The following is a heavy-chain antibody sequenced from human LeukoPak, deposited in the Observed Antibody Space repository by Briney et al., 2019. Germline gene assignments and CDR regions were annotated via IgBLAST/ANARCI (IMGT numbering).Heavy chain of an antibody. J-gene: IGHJ3*02. CDR3: ARYSSAALDAFDI. CDR2: INPNSGGA. Sequence: ASVKVSCKASGYTFTGYYMHWVRQAPGQGLEWMGWINPNSGGANYAQKFQGRVTMTRDTSISTAYMELSRLRSDDTAVYYCARYSSAALDAFDIWGQGTMVTVSS. CDR1: GYTFTGYY. D-gene: IGHD3-10*01. V-gene: IGHV1-2*02.